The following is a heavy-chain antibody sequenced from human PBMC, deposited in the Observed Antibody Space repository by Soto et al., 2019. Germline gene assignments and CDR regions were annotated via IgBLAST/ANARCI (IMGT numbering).Heavy chain of an antibody. CDR2: IYHSGST. D-gene: IGHD3-22*01. V-gene: IGHV4-30-2*01. CDR3: ARTDYYDSSGYFDY. Sequence: SETLSLTCAVSGGSISSGGYSWSWIRQPPGKGLEWIGYIYHSGSTYYNPSLKSRVTISVDRSKNQFSLKLSSVTAADTAVYYCARTDYYDSSGYFDYWGQGXLVTVYS. J-gene: IGHJ4*02. CDR1: GGSISSGGYS.